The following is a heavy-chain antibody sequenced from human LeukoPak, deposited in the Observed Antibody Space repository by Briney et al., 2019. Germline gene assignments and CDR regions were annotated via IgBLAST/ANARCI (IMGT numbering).Heavy chain of an antibody. Sequence: SETLSLTCAVYGGSFSGYYWSWIRQPPGKGLEWIGEINHSGSTNYNPSLKSRVTTSVDTSKNQFSLKLSSVTAADTAVYYCARVPYLSYYYYGMDVWGQGTTVTVSS. CDR3: ARVPYLSYYYYGMDV. CDR1: GGSFSGYY. J-gene: IGHJ6*02. CDR2: INHSGST. D-gene: IGHD3-10*01. V-gene: IGHV4-34*01.